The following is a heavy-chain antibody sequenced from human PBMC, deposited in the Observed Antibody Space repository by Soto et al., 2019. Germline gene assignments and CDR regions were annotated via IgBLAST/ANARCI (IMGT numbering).Heavy chain of an antibody. CDR3: AKDWPGTSSVTSDY. J-gene: IGHJ4*02. CDR1: GFDFSSYA. CDR2: ITYTGDTT. D-gene: IGHD4-17*01. V-gene: IGHV3-23*01. Sequence: DVYLLESGGTLVQPGGSLRLSCAASGFDFSSYAMTWVRQAPGKGLEWVSGITYTGDTTYYADSVKGRFTISRDNYRNTLYLQMNSLGADDTAMYFCAKDWPGTSSVTSDYWGQGNLVTVSS.